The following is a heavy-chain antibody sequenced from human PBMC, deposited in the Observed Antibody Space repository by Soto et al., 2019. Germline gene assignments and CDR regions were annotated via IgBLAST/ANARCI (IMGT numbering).Heavy chain of an antibody. J-gene: IGHJ4*02. CDR1: GGTFSSYA. V-gene: IGHV1-69*13. CDR2: IIPIFGTA. CDR3: ARQLYCSGGSCYSTWYYFDY. Sequence: SVKVSCKASGGTFSSYAISWVRQAPGQGLEWMGGIIPIFGTANYAQKFQGRVTITADESTSTAYMELSSLRSEDTAVYYCARQLYCSGGSCYSTWYYFDYWGQGTLVTVSS. D-gene: IGHD2-15*01.